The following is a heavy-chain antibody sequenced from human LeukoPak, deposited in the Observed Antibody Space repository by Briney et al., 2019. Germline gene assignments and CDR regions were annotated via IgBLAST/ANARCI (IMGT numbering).Heavy chain of an antibody. D-gene: IGHD6-6*01. CDR3: ARRRGSDLDY. CDR2: TYPGDSDT. V-gene: IGHV5-51*01. Sequence: GESLKISCRGSGYTFTTYWIAWVRQMPGKGLEWMGTTYPGDSDTRYSPSFQGQVTMSADKSISTAYMQWSSLRASDTAMYYCARRRGSDLDYWGQGTLVTVSS. CDR1: GYTFTTYW. J-gene: IGHJ4*02.